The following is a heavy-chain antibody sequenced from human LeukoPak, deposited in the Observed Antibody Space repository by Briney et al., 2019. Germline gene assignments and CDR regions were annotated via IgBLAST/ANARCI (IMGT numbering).Heavy chain of an antibody. CDR3: ARGRESSTYYYYGMDV. V-gene: IGHV3-30*02. CDR1: GFTFSSYG. CDR2: IRYDGSNK. J-gene: IGHJ6*02. Sequence: PGGSLRLSCAASGFTFSSYGMHWVRQAPGKGLEWVAFIRYDGSNKYYADSVKGRFTISRDNSKNTLYLQMNSLRAEDTAVYYCARGRESSTYYYYGMDVWGQGTTVTVSS. D-gene: IGHD2-2*01.